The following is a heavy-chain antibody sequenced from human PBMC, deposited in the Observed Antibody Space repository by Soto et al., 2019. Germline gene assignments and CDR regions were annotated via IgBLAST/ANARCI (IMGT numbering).Heavy chain of an antibody. CDR1: GLTFSSYA. CDR3: AKAPGSSWGVYYYYYMDV. Sequence: EVQLLESGGGLVQPGGSLRLSCAASGLTFSSYAMSWVRQAPGKGLEWVSAISGSGGSTYYADSVKGRFTISRDNSKNTVYLQMNSLRAEDTAVYYCAKAPGSSWGVYYYYYMDVWGKGTTVTVSS. J-gene: IGHJ6*03. D-gene: IGHD6-13*01. CDR2: ISGSGGST. V-gene: IGHV3-23*01.